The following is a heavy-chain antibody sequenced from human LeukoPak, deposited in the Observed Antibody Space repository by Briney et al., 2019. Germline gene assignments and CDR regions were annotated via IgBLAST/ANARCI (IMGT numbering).Heavy chain of an antibody. Sequence: GGSLRLSCAASGFIFSSHWMHWVRQAPGKGLVWVSRINSDGSSTSYADSVKGRFTISRDNAKNTLYLQMSSLRAEDTAVYYCATDPRPDSGDYYPYLNYWGQGTLVTVSS. D-gene: IGHD4-17*01. CDR1: GFIFSSHW. V-gene: IGHV3-74*01. CDR2: INSDGSST. CDR3: ATDPRPDSGDYYPYLNY. J-gene: IGHJ4*02.